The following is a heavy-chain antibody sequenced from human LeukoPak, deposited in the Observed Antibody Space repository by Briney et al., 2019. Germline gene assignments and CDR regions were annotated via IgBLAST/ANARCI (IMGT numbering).Heavy chain of an antibody. J-gene: IGHJ4*02. Sequence: GGSLRLSCAAPGFTFSSYGMHWVRQAPGKGLEWVAVISYDGSNKYYADSVKGRFTISRDNSKNTLYLQMNSLRAEDTAVYYCAKEGREAYGSGRKGGLYFDYWGQGTLVTVSS. CDR3: AKEGREAYGSGRKGGLYFDY. D-gene: IGHD3-10*01. CDR2: ISYDGSNK. CDR1: GFTFSSYG. V-gene: IGHV3-30*18.